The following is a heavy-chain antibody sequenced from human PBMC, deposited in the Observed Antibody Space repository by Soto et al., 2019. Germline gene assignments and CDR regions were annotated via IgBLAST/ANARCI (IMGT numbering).Heavy chain of an antibody. D-gene: IGHD3-22*01. CDR1: GFTFSSYS. Sequence: EVQLVESGGGLVKPGGSLRLSCAASGFTFSSYSMNWVRQAPGKGLEWVSSISSSSSYIYYADSVKGRFTISRDNAKNSLYLQMNSLRAEDTAVYYCARGYYDSSGYYYSLDGGLWGQGTLGTVSS. CDR2: ISSSSSYI. V-gene: IGHV3-21*01. CDR3: ARGYYDSSGYYYSLDGGL. J-gene: IGHJ4*02.